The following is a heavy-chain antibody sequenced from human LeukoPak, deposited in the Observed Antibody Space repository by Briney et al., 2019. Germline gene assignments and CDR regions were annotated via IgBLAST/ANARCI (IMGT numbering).Heavy chain of an antibody. J-gene: IGHJ4*02. V-gene: IGHV5-51*01. Sequence: GESLKISCKASGYSFSTFWIGWVRQMPGKGLEWMGIIWPGESDARYSPSFQGQVTISADKSINTAYLRWSSLKASDTAMYYCARQINYAEDGLLFWGQGTLVTVSS. CDR2: IWPGESDA. CDR3: ARQINYAEDGLLF. D-gene: IGHD2-2*01. CDR1: GYSFSTFW.